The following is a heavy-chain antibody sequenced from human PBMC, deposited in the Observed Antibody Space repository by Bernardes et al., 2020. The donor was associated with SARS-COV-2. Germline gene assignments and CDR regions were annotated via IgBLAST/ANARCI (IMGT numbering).Heavy chain of an antibody. CDR1: GYTFTSYG. Sequence: ASVKVSCKASGYTFTSYGISWVRQAPGQGLEWMGWISAYNGNTNYAQKLQGRVTMTTDTSTSTAYMELRSLRSDDTAVYYWARAVRRITICGVVTYFDYWGQGTLVTVSS. V-gene: IGHV1-18*04. CDR3: ARAVRRITICGVVTYFDY. CDR2: ISAYNGNT. D-gene: IGHD3-3*01. J-gene: IGHJ4*02.